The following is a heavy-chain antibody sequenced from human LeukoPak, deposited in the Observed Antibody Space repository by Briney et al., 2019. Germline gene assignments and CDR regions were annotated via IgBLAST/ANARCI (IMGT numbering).Heavy chain of an antibody. CDR1: GFTFSSYG. D-gene: IGHD3-10*01. V-gene: IGHV3-30*02. Sequence: TGGSLRLSCAASGFTFSSYGMHWVRQAPGKGLEWVAFIRYDGSNKYYADSVKGRFTISRDNSKNTLYLQMNSLRAEDTAVYYCAKDHHQPQLWFGELSFGYWGQGTLVTVSS. CDR3: AKDHHQPQLWFGELSFGY. J-gene: IGHJ4*02. CDR2: IRYDGSNK.